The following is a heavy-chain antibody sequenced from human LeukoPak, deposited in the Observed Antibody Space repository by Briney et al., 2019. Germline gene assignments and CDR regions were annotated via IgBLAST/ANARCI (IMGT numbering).Heavy chain of an antibody. CDR3: ARLGSGYSYGYSYFDY. J-gene: IGHJ4*02. CDR1: GGSISSSSYY. Sequence: SEPVSLTCSVSGGSISSSSYYWGWIRQPPGKGLEWIGSIYYSGNTYYSPSLKSRVTMSVDTSRNQFSLKLSSVTAADTAVYYCARLGSGYSYGYSYFDYWGQGTLVTVSS. D-gene: IGHD5-18*01. V-gene: IGHV4-39*01. CDR2: IYYSGNT.